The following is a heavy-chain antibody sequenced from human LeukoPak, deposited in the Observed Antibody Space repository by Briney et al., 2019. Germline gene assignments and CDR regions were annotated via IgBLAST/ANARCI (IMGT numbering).Heavy chain of an antibody. V-gene: IGHV3-23*01. CDR2: ISGSGGST. Sequence: GGSLRLSCAAPGFTFSSYAMSWVRQAPGKGLEWVSAISGSGGSTYYADSVKGRFTISRDNSKNTLYLQMNSLRAEDAAVYYCAKSDCSGGSCYPYYFDYWGQGTLVTVSS. CDR3: AKSDCSGGSCYPYYFDY. J-gene: IGHJ4*02. CDR1: GFTFSSYA. D-gene: IGHD2-15*01.